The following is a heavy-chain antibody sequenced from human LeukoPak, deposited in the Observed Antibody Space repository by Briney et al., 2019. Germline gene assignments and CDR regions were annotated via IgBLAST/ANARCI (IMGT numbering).Heavy chain of an antibody. V-gene: IGHV5-51*01. CDR3: ARRSSIGWQPYYFDQ. Sequence: HGESLKISCKASGYSFAIYWIGWVRQMPGKGLEWMGIIYPGDSDTRYGPSFQGQVTISADKSINTAYLQWSSLGASDTALYYCARRSSIGWQPYYFDQWGQGTLVTVSS. CDR2: IYPGDSDT. CDR1: GYSFAIYW. J-gene: IGHJ4*02. D-gene: IGHD2-2*01.